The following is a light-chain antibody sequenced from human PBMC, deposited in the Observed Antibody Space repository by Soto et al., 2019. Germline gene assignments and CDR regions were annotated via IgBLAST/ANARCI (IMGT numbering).Light chain of an antibody. CDR1: SSDIGGLFNY. J-gene: IGLJ2*01. CDR3: SSYSSDATHVV. V-gene: IGLV2-14*03. Sequence: QSVLTQPASVSGSPGQSITISCTGTSSDIGGLFNYVSWYQQHPGKAPKLLIYDVNVRPSGVSDRFSGSKSGNTASLTISGLQAEDEDAYFCSSYSSDATHVVFGGGTKVTVL. CDR2: DVN.